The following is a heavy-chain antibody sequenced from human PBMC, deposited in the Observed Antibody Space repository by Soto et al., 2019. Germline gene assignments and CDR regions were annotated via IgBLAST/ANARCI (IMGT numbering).Heavy chain of an antibody. J-gene: IGHJ4*02. CDR1: GFNFDDYA. CDR2: ISWEGGSV. Sequence: GGSLRLSCTASGFNFDDYAMHWVRQAPGKSMEWVSGISWEGGSVGYADSVKGRFTISRDNAKNSLYLEMNNLRSEDTALYYCAKDHDEDFGYDLDYMNYWGQGTLVTVSS. CDR3: AKDHDEDFGYDLDYMNY. D-gene: IGHD5-12*01. V-gene: IGHV3-9*01.